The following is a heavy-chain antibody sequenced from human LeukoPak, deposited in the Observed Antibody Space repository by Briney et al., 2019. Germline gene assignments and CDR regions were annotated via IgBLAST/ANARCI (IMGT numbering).Heavy chain of an antibody. CDR1: GFTIRDYS. CDR3: ATDYYDRSGDYTVDY. CDR2: ISGSGATT. J-gene: IGHJ4*02. Sequence: GGSLRLSCAACGFTIRDYSMSWVRQAPGKGLEWVSVISGSGATTHYADSVKGRLSISRDNSKNTVFLQMNSLRAEGTAVYYCATDYYDRSGDYTVDYWGQGTLVTVSS. D-gene: IGHD3-22*01. V-gene: IGHV3-23*01.